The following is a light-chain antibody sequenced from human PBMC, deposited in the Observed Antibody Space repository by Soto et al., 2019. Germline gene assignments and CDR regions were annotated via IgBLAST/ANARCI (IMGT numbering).Light chain of an antibody. Sequence: IVLTQSPCTLSLSPGERATLSCRASQSLNSSYLAWYQQKPGQAPRLLIYDASSRATGIPARFSASGSGTDFTLTISDVQPEDFALYYCHQRQSWPRTFGQGTKVDI. V-gene: IGKV3D-20*02. CDR2: DAS. CDR3: HQRQSWPRT. J-gene: IGKJ1*01. CDR1: QSLNSSY.